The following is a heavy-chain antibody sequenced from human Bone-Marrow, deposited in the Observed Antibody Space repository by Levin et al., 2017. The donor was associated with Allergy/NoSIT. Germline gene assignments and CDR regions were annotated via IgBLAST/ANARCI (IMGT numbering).Heavy chain of an antibody. V-gene: IGHV3-23*01. CDR2: ISGSGGST. Sequence: LGESLKISCAASGLTFNNYAMSWVRQAPGKGLEWVSAISGSGGSTYYADSVKGRFTISRDNSKNTLYVQMNRLRVEDTAVYYCVKEGDGRSYAHRWGQGTLVTVSS. J-gene: IGHJ4*02. CDR1: GLTFNNYA. CDR3: VKEGDGRSYAHR. D-gene: IGHD3-16*01.